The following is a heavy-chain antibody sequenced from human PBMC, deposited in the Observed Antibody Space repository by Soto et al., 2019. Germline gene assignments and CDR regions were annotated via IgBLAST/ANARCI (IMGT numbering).Heavy chain of an antibody. Sequence: ALVKVSCKASGYTFTSYYMHWVRQAPGQGLEWMGIINPSGGSTSYAQKFQGRVTMTRDTSTSTVYMELSSLRSEDTAVYYCARGLSIAAADYYFDYWGQGTLVTVSS. CDR1: GYTFTSYY. J-gene: IGHJ4*02. CDR2: INPSGGST. D-gene: IGHD6-13*01. V-gene: IGHV1-46*01. CDR3: ARGLSIAAADYYFDY.